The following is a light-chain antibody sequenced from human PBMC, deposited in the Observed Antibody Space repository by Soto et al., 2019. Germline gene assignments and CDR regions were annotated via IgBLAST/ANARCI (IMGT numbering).Light chain of an antibody. CDR3: QNLDSAAFT. J-gene: IGKJ3*01. CDR1: QDISNY. CDR2: AAS. Sequence: DIQMTQSPPSLSASVGDRVTITCRASQDISNYLAWYQQRPGKVPRLLIYAASTFQSGVPSRFSGSGSGTDFTLTISSLLPEDAATYYCQNLDSAAFTFGPGTKVDIK. V-gene: IGKV1-27*01.